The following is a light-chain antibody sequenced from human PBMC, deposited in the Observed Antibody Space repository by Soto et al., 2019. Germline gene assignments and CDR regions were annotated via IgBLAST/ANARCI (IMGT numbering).Light chain of an antibody. V-gene: IGLV2-23*02. Sequence: QSALTQPASVSGSPGQSITISCTGTSSDVGGYNFVSWFQQHPGKAPKLMIYEVNKRPSGISNRFSGSKSGNTASLTISGLQAEDEADYYCCSYAGSSTVVFGGGTKVTVL. CDR3: CSYAGSSTVV. J-gene: IGLJ2*01. CDR2: EVN. CDR1: SSDVGGYNF.